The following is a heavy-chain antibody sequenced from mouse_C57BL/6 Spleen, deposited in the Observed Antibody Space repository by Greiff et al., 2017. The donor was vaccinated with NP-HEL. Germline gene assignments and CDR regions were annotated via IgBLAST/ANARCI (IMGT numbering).Heavy chain of an antibody. J-gene: IGHJ2*01. D-gene: IGHD2-4*01. V-gene: IGHV2-5*01. CDR3: ARGDYDGGDFDY. Sequence: VQLQQSGPGLVQPSQSLSITCTVSGFSLTSYGVHWVRQSPGKGLEWLGVIWRGGSTDYNAAFMFRLSITKDNSKSQVFFKMNSLQADDTAIYYCARGDYDGGDFDYWGQGTTLTVSS. CDR1: GFSLTSYG. CDR2: IWRGGST.